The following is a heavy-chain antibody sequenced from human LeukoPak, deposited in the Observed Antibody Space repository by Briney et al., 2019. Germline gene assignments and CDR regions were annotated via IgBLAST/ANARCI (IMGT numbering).Heavy chain of an antibody. V-gene: IGHV3-74*01. J-gene: IGHJ1*01. D-gene: IGHD3-22*01. CDR3: ARVPSEIGGYYPEYFRH. CDR1: GFTFSSYW. Sequence: PGGSLRLSCAASGFTFSSYWMHWVRQAPGKGLVWVSRIKSDGSTRYADSVKGRFTVSRDNAKSTVSLQMNSLRAEDTGVYYCARVPSEIGGYYPEYFRHWGQGTLVIVSS. CDR2: IKSDGST.